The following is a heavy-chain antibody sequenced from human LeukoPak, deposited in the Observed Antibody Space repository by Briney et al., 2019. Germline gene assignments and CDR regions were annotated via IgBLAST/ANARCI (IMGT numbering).Heavy chain of an antibody. V-gene: IGHV3-23*01. J-gene: IGHJ6*02. CDR3: AKGLGYCSSTSCLPVHYYYYGMDV. Sequence: PGGSLRLSCAASGFTFSSYAMSWVRQAPGKGLEWVSAISGSGGSTYYADSVKGRFTIPRDNSKNTLYLQMNSLRAEDTAVYYCAKGLGYCSSTSCLPVHYYYYGMDVWGQGTTVTVSS. D-gene: IGHD2-2*01. CDR1: GFTFSSYA. CDR2: ISGSGGST.